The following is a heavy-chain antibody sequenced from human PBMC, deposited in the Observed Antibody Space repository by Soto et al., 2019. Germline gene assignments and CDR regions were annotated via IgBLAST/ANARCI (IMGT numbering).Heavy chain of an antibody. CDR2: IFGNGDGT. V-gene: IGHV3-23*01. J-gene: IGHJ4*02. D-gene: IGHD3-10*01. Sequence: PGGSLRLSCVATGFSFRNYAMNWVRQAPGKGLEWVSCIFGNGDGTYYADSVKGRFTISRDNSNNTLYLQMKSLRAEDTAVYYLEKDNNDPDRFKGFDYWGQGTQVTVSS. CDR1: GFSFRNYA. CDR3: EKDNNDPDRFKGFDY.